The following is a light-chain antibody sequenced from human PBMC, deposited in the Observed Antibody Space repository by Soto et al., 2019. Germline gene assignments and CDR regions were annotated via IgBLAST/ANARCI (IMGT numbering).Light chain of an antibody. CDR1: QSVSSY. J-gene: IGKJ1*01. V-gene: IGKV3-11*01. CDR2: DAS. Sequence: EIVLTQSPATLSLSPGERATLSCRASQSVSSYLAWYQQKPGQAPRLLIYDASNRATGIPARFSGSGSETDFTLTISSLEPEDFAVYYCQQRSNWPRTFGQGTKVDI. CDR3: QQRSNWPRT.